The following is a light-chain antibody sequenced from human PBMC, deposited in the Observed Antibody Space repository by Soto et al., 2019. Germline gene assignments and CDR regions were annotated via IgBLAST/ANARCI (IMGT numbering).Light chain of an antibody. Sequence: GDRVTISCRASQGINNYLAWYQQKSGRAPTSLIHSASSLQSGVPSRFGASGSGTDFTLTISSLQPEDFATYYCQQYNTYPLTFGEGTKVDIK. J-gene: IGKJ4*01. CDR1: QGINNY. V-gene: IGKV1-16*01. CDR2: SAS. CDR3: QQYNTYPLT.